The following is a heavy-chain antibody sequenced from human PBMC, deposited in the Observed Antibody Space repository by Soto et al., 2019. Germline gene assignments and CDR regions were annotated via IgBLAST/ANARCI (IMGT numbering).Heavy chain of an antibody. J-gene: IGHJ3*01. D-gene: IGHD4-17*01. Sequence: QVQLQESGPGLVKPSETLSLTCTVSGGSISGYYWSWIRQPAGKRLEWIGRIYASGNTNKNPSLKSRVTMSVDTSKNQFSLKLNSVTAADTAVYYCARVGRTRATVTTDAIDVWGQGTKVTVSS. CDR3: ARVGRTRATVTTDAIDV. CDR2: IYASGNT. CDR1: GGSISGYY. V-gene: IGHV4-4*07.